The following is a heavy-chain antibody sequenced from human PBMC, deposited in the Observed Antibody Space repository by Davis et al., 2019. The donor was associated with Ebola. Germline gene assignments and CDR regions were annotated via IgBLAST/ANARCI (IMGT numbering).Heavy chain of an antibody. D-gene: IGHD1-14*01. J-gene: IGHJ4*02. CDR3: AKAVPPPLRYFDY. V-gene: IGHV3-23*01. CDR2: ISGSGGST. CDR1: GFTFSSYA. Sequence: GESLKISCAASGFTFSSYAMSWVRQAPGKGLEWVSAISGSGGSTYYADSVKGRFTISRDNSKNKLYLQMNSLRAEDTAVYYCAKAVPPPLRYFDYWGQGTLVTVSS.